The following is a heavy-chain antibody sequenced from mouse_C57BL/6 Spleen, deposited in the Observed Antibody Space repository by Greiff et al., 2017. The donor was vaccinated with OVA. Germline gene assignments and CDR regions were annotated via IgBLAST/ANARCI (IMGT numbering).Heavy chain of an antibody. J-gene: IGHJ3*01. CDR2: INPNNGGT. D-gene: IGHD2-3*01. V-gene: IGHV1-26*01. Sequence: VQLQQSGPELVKPGASVKISCKASGYTFTDYYMNWVKQSHGKSLEWIGDINPNNGGTSYNQKFKGKATLTVDKSSSTAHMELRSLTSEDSAVYYCARSDGYYGFAYWGQGTLVTVSA. CDR1: GYTFTDYY. CDR3: ARSDGYYGFAY.